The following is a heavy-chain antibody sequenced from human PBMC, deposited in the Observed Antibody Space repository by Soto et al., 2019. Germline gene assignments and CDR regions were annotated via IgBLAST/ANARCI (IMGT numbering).Heavy chain of an antibody. CDR3: ARDVGSSWFFDY. Sequence: GGSLRLSCAASGFTFSSYGMHWVRQAPGKGLEWVAVIWYDGSNKYYADSVKGRFTISRDNSKNTLYLQMKSLRAEDTAVYYCARDVGSSWFFDYWGQGTLVTVSS. CDR1: GFTFSSYG. J-gene: IGHJ4*02. V-gene: IGHV3-33*08. D-gene: IGHD6-13*01. CDR2: IWYDGSNK.